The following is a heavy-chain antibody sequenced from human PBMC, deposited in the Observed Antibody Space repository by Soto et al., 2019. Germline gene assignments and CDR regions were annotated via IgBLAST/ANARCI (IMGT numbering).Heavy chain of an antibody. CDR2: INSDGSST. J-gene: IGHJ4*02. V-gene: IGHV3-74*01. Sequence: EVQLVESGGGLVQPGGSLRLSCAASGFTLSSYWMHWVRQAPGKGLVWVSRINSDGSSTSYADSVKGRFTISRDNAKNTLYLQMNSLRAEDTAVYYCARGASQYDILTCFADYWGQGTLVTVS. CDR1: GFTLSSYW. CDR3: ARGASQYDILTCFADY. D-gene: IGHD3-9*01.